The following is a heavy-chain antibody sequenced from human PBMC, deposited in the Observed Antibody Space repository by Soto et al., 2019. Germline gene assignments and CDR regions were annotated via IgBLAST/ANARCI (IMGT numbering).Heavy chain of an antibody. Sequence: QVQLVQSGAEVKKPGSSVKVSCKASGGTFSSYAISWVRQAPGQGLEWMGGIIPIFGTANYAQKFQGRVTITADESTSTAYMELSSLRSEDTAVYYCARAERIAAAGTFTYYYGMDVCGQVTTVTVSS. CDR1: GGTFSSYA. V-gene: IGHV1-69*12. D-gene: IGHD6-13*01. CDR3: ARAERIAAAGTFTYYYGMDV. J-gene: IGHJ6*02. CDR2: IIPIFGTA.